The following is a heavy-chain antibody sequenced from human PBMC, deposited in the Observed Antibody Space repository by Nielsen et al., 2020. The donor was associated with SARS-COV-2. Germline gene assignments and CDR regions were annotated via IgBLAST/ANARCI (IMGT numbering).Heavy chain of an antibody. J-gene: IGHJ6*02. Sequence: GESLKISCKGSGYSFTSYWIGWVRQMPGKGLEWMGIIYPGDSDTRYSPSFQGQVTISADKSISTAYLQWSSLKASDTAMYYCARQQSTSISYYGVDVWGQGTTVTVSS. CDR1: GYSFTSYW. D-gene: IGHD2-2*01. CDR3: ARQQSTSISYYGVDV. CDR2: IYPGDSDT. V-gene: IGHV5-51*01.